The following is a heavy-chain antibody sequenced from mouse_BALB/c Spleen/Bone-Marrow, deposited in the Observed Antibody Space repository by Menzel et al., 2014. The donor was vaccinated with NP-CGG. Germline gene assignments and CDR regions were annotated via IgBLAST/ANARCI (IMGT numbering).Heavy chain of an antibody. CDR3: ARVYGNYDAMDY. D-gene: IGHD2-1*01. V-gene: IGHV1-4*01. J-gene: IGHJ4*01. CDR2: INPSSGYT. Sequence: QVQLQQSGAELARPGASAKMSCRASGYTFXTYTMHWVKQRPGQGLEWIGYINPSSGYTYYNQKFKDKATLTADKSSSAAYLQLSSLTSEDSAVYYCARVYGNYDAMDYWGQGTSVTVSS. CDR1: GYTFXTYT.